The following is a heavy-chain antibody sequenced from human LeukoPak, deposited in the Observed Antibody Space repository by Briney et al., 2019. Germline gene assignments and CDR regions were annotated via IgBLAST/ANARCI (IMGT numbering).Heavy chain of an antibody. CDR1: GGSISSGGYY. D-gene: IGHD1-20*01. Sequence: SQTLSLTCTVSGGSISSGGYYWSWIRQPPGKGLEWIGYIYHSGSTYYNPSLKSRVTISVDRSKNQFSLKLSSVTAADTAVYYCARDRGITGITDYWGQGTLVTVSS. CDR2: IYHSGST. J-gene: IGHJ4*02. CDR3: ARDRGITGITDY. V-gene: IGHV4-30-2*01.